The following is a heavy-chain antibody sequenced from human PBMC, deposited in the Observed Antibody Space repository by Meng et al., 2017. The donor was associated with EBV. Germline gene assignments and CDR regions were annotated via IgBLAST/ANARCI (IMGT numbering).Heavy chain of an antibody. Sequence: QVQFVQRGAGVYNPADPVSLACTLYGGTLRSFSISWVRQAPGKGLEWMGEINPLFNTTNYAQKFQGRLHIIADESSATTYMELSSLRSEDTAIYYCASAEHYGDYVFEYWGQGTLVTVSS. J-gene: IGHJ4*02. CDR1: GGTLRSFS. CDR3: ASAEHYGDYVFEY. D-gene: IGHD4-17*01. V-gene: IGHV1-69*01. CDR2: INPLFNTT.